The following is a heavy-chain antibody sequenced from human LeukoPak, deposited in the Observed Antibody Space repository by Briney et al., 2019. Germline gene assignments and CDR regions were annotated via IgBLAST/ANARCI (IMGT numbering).Heavy chain of an antibody. CDR2: INPSGGST. J-gene: IGHJ6*02. CDR1: GYTFTSYY. V-gene: IGHV1-46*01. D-gene: IGHD2-2*01. Sequence: AASVKVSCKASGYTFTSYYMHWVRQAPGQGLEWMGIINPSGGSTSHAQKFQGRVTMTRDTSTSTVYMELSSLRSEDTAVYYCARDLCSSTSCYRSNGMDVWGQGTTVTVSS. CDR3: ARDLCSSTSCYRSNGMDV.